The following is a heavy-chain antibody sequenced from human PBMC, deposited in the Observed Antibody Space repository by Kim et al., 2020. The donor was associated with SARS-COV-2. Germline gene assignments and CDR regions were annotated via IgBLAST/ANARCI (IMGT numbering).Heavy chain of an antibody. CDR1: GFTFSSYW. Sequence: GGSLRLSCAASGFTFSSYWMHWVRQAPGKGLVWVSRINADGSSTSYADSVKGRFTISRDNAKNTLFLQMNSLRAEDTAIYYCGGGSGYSTHWGQGTLVTVSS. CDR2: INADGSST. CDR3: GGGSGYSTH. J-gene: IGHJ1*01. D-gene: IGHD6-13*01. V-gene: IGHV3-74*01.